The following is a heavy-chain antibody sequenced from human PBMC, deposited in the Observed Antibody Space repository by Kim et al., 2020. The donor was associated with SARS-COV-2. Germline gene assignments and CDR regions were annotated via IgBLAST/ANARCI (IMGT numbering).Heavy chain of an antibody. V-gene: IGHV4-59*08. CDR3: ARHVAVAGLFAY. J-gene: IGHJ4*01. Sequence: SETLSLTCTVSGGPISSYYWSWIRQPPGKGLEWIGYIYYSGSTNYNPSLKSRVTISVDTSKNQFSLKLSSVTAADTAVYYCARHVAVAGLFAYWVHGTL. D-gene: IGHD6-19*01. CDR2: IYYSGST. CDR1: GGPISSYY.